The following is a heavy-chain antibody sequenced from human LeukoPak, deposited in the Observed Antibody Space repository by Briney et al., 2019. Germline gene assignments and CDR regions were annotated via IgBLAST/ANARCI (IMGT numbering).Heavy chain of an antibody. CDR1: GFTFSSYS. CDR3: AGLRGGYGGNS. D-gene: IGHD4-23*01. J-gene: IGHJ4*02. CDR2: ICSSSSYI. V-gene: IGHV3-21*01. Sequence: PGGSLRLSCAASGFTFSSYSMNWVRHAPGKGLEWVSSICSSSSYIYYADSVKGRFTISRDNAKNSLYLQMNSLRAEDMAVYYCAGLRGGYGGNSWGQGTVVTVSS.